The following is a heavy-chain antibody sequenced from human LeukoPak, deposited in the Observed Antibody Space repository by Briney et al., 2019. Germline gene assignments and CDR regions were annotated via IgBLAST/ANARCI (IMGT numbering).Heavy chain of an antibody. J-gene: IGHJ4*02. Sequence: GGSLRLSCAGSGFTFSSYGMHWVRQAPGKGLEWVAVVSYDGSNKYYADSVKGRFTIYRDNSKNTLYLQMNSLRAEDTAVYYCAKDLGVRYFDWLIPGSDYWGQGTLVTVSS. CDR3: AKDLGVRYFDWLIPGSDY. D-gene: IGHD3-9*01. V-gene: IGHV3-30*18. CDR2: VSYDGSNK. CDR1: GFTFSSYG.